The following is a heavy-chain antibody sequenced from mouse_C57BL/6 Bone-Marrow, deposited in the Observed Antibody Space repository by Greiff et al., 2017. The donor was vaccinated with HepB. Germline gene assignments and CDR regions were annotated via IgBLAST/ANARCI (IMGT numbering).Heavy chain of an antibody. D-gene: IGHD2-1*01. CDR2: INPSSGYT. CDR1: GYTFTSYT. CDR3: ARGNSIDY. Sequence: VQLVESGAELARPGASVKMSCKASGYTFTSYTMHWVKQRPGQGLEWIGYINPSSGYTKYNQKFKSKATLTVDTSSSTAYMQLSSLTSEDSAVYYCARGNSIDYWGQGTTLTVSS. J-gene: IGHJ2*01. V-gene: IGHV1-4*01.